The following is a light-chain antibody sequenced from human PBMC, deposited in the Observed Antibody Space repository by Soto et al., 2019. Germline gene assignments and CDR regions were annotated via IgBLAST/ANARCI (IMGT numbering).Light chain of an antibody. J-gene: IGKJ4*01. CDR2: EVS. V-gene: IGKV2D-29*01. Sequence: IVLTQTTLSLSVTPGQPASISGKSSQSLRHSDGRTYVYWYVQRPGQPPQLLIYEVSNRFSGVPDRFGGYGAGTDFTLEISPVEAEDVGIYYCMQTTQLPLTFGGGTKVDIK. CDR1: QSLRHSDGRTY. CDR3: MQTTQLPLT.